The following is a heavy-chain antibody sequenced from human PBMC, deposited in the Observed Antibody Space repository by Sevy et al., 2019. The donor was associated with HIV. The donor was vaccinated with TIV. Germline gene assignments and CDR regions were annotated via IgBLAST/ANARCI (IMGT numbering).Heavy chain of an antibody. CDR1: GYTFTSYD. J-gene: IGHJ6*02. D-gene: IGHD3-10*01. V-gene: IGHV1-8*01. CDR2: MNPNSGNT. Sequence: ASVKVSCKDSGYTFTSYDINWVRQATGQGLEWMGWMNPNSGNTGYAQKFQGRVTMTRNTSISTAYMELSSLRSEDTAVYYCAGGQLWFGELLVSGGYYYGMDVWGQGTTVTVSS. CDR3: AGGQLWFGELLVSGGYYYGMDV.